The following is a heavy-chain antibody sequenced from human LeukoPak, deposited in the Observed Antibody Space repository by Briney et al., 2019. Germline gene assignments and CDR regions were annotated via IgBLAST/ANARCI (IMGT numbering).Heavy chain of an antibody. CDR1: GGSLSNYY. J-gene: IGHJ6*03. D-gene: IGHD3-3*01. CDR2: IYTSGST. Sequence: SETLSLTCTVSGGSLSNYYWTWIRQPAGKGLEWIGRIYTSGSTNYNPSLKSRVTMSVDTSNNQLSLKLSSVTAADTAVYYCARSPYDFWSGKYYYYYMDVWGKGTTVTVSS. V-gene: IGHV4-4*07. CDR3: ARSPYDFWSGKYYYYYMDV.